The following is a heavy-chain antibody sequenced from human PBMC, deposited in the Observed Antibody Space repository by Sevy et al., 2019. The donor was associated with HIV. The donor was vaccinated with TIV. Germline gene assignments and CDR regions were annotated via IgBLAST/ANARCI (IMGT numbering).Heavy chain of an antibody. Sequence: KQSQILSLTCAISGDSVSSNSAARNWIRQSPSRGLEWLGRTYYRSKWYNDYAVSVKSRITINPDTSKNQFSLQLNSVTPEDTAVYYCAGRYYYDSSGYYSDAFDIWGQGTMVTVSS. J-gene: IGHJ3*02. CDR1: GDSVSSNSAA. CDR3: AGRYYYDSSGYYSDAFDI. V-gene: IGHV6-1*01. D-gene: IGHD3-22*01. CDR2: TYYRSKWYN.